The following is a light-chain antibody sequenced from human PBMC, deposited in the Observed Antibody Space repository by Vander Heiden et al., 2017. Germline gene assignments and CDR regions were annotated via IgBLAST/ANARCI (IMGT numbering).Light chain of an antibody. Sequence: ETVLTKSPATRPLSPGERATLSCRASQSVSSSYLALYQQKPGQAPRLLIYGASGRATGMPDRFSGSGSGTDFTLTISRLEPEDYAVYYCQRYGSSPPAYTFGQGTKLEIK. CDR3: QRYGSSPPAYT. V-gene: IGKV3-20*01. CDR1: QSVSSSY. J-gene: IGKJ2*01. CDR2: GAS.